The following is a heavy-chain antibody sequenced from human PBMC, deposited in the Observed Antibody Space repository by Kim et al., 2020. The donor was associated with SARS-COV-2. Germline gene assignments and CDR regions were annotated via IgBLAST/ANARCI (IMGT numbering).Heavy chain of an antibody. D-gene: IGHD2-2*01. CDR2: IYPGDSDT. CDR3: ARRGYCSSTSCYLDGDYYYYRDV. CDR1: GYSFTSYW. J-gene: IGHJ6*03. Sequence: GESLKISCKGSGYSFTSYWIGWVRQMPGKGLEWMGIIYPGDSDTRYSPSFQGQVTISADKSISTAYLQWSSLKASDTAMYYCARRGYCSSTSCYLDGDYYYYRDVWGKGTTVTVSS. V-gene: IGHV5-51*01.